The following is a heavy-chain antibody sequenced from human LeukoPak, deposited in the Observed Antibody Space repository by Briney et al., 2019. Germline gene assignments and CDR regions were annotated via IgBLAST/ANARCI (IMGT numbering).Heavy chain of an antibody. V-gene: IGHV3-74*01. Sequence: GGSLRLSCAASGFTFTSHWMHWVRQGPGNGLVWVSRIDSDGSRTSYAHSVKGRFTISRDNAKNTLYLQMNSLRAEDTAVYYCARVTAVAGTIFDYWGQGTLVTVSS. CDR1: GFTFTSHW. CDR2: IDSDGSRT. J-gene: IGHJ4*02. CDR3: ARVTAVAGTIFDY. D-gene: IGHD6-19*01.